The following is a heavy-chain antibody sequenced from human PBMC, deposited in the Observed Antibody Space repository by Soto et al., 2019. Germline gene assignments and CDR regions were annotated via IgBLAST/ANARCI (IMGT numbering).Heavy chain of an antibody. CDR2: IIPIFGTA. D-gene: IGHD3-10*01. CDR1: GGTFSGYA. CDR3: ARVYYYGSWSYYNGPLNWFDP. V-gene: IGHV1-69*01. Sequence: KVSCKASGGTFSGYAISWVRQAPGQGLEWMGGIIPIFGTANYAQKFQGRVTITADESTSTAYMELSSRRSDDTAVYYCARVYYYGSWSYYNGPLNWFDPWGQGTLVTVSS. J-gene: IGHJ5*02.